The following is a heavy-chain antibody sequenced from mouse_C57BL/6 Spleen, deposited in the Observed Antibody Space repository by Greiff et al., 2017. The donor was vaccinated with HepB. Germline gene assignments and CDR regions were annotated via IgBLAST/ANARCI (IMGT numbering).Heavy chain of an antibody. CDR3: ARDFLYYGLAY. D-gene: IGHD2-1*01. CDR1: GFTFSSYA. CDR2: ISDGGSYT. J-gene: IGHJ3*01. V-gene: IGHV5-4*01. Sequence: EVNVVESGGGLVKPGGSLKLSCAASGFTFSSYAMSWVRQTPEKRLEWVATISDGGSYTYYPDNVKGRFTISRDNAKNNLYLQMSHLKSEDTAMYYCARDFLYYGLAYWGQGTLVTVSA.